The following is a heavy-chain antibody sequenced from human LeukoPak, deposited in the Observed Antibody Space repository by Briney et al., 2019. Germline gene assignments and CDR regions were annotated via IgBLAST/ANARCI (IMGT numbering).Heavy chain of an antibody. J-gene: IGHJ4*02. CDR2: ISGSGGNT. D-gene: IGHD3-22*01. Sequence: GGSLRLSCAASGFTFSSYAMNWVRQAPGEGLEWVSAISGSGGNTYYAASVKGRFTISRDFSKNTVFLHMNSLRAEDTAMYYCARGDDSGYYDYFDYWGQGALVTVSS. CDR1: GFTFSSYA. CDR3: ARGDDSGYYDYFDY. V-gene: IGHV3-23*01.